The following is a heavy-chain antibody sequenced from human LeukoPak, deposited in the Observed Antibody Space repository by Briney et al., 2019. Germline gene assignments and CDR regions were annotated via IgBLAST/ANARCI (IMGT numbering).Heavy chain of an antibody. J-gene: IGHJ5*02. V-gene: IGHV3-7*01. CDR2: IKQDGSEK. CDR1: GFTFSSNW. CDR3: ARLAVARVRVNWFDP. Sequence: GGSLRLSCAASGFTFSSNWMSWVRQTPGKGLEWVANIKQDGSEKYYVDSVKGRFTISRDNAKNSLYLQMSNLRAEDTAVYYCARLAVARVRVNWFDPWGQGTLVTVSS. D-gene: IGHD6-19*01.